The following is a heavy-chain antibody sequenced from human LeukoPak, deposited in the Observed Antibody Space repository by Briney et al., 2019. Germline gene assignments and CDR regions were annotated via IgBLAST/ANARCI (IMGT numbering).Heavy chain of an antibody. V-gene: IGHV3-9*01. CDR3: AKEGGRTHGGFDY. J-gene: IGHJ4*02. D-gene: IGHD3-16*01. Sequence: GRSLRLSCAASGFTFDDYAMHWVRQAPGKGLEWVSGISWNSGSIGYADSVKGRFTISRDNAKNSLYLQMNSLRAEDTALYYCAKEGGRTHGGFDYWGQGTLVTVSS. CDR2: ISWNSGSI. CDR1: GFTFDDYA.